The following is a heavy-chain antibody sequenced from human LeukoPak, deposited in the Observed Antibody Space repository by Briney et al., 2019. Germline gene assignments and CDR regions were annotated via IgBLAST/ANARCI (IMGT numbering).Heavy chain of an antibody. CDR1: GYTFTSYA. V-gene: IGHV1-3*01. CDR2: INAGNGNT. CDR3: ARAPGAYYYDSSGYYDYYYYGMDV. J-gene: IGHJ6*02. D-gene: IGHD3-22*01. Sequence: ASVKVSCKASGYTFTSYAMHWVRQAPGQRLEWMGWINAGNGNTKYSQKFQGRVTTTRDTSASTAYMELSSLRSEDTAVYYCARAPGAYYYDSSGYYDYYYYGMDVWGQGTTVTVSS.